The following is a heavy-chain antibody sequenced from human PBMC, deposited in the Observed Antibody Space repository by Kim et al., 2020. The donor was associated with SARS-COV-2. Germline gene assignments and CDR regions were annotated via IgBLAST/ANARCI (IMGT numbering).Heavy chain of an antibody. V-gene: IGHV1-69*13. Sequence: SVKVSCKASGGTFSSYAISWVRQAPGQGLEWMGGIIPIFGTANYAQKFQGRVTITADESTSTAYMELSSLRSEDTAVYYCARGYREMATYRYFDLWGRGTLVTVSS. D-gene: IGHD1-26*01. CDR1: GGTFSSYA. CDR3: ARGYREMATYRYFDL. CDR2: IIPIFGTA. J-gene: IGHJ2*01.